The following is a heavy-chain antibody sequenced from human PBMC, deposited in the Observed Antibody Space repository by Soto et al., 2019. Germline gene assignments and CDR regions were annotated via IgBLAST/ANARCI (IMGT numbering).Heavy chain of an antibody. CDR1: GGTFSSYA. V-gene: IGHV1-69*13. Sequence: EASVKVSCKASGGTFSSYAISWVRQAPGQGLEWMGGIIPIFGTANYAQKFQGRVTITADESTSTAYMELSSLRSEDTAVYYCSLESSSRYYYYGMDVWGQGTTVTVSS. CDR2: IIPIFGTA. CDR3: SLESSSRYYYYGMDV. D-gene: IGHD6-6*01. J-gene: IGHJ6*02.